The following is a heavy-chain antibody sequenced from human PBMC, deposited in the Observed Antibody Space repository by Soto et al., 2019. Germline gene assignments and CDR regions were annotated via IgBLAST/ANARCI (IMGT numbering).Heavy chain of an antibody. CDR1: GFIFSTSA. CDR2: ISGSGGSP. D-gene: IGHD3-3*01. J-gene: IGHJ6*02. Sequence: EVQLLXSGGXXVQXXXSXXLSCVASGFIFSTSAMSWVRQAPGKGREWVSAISGSGGSPYYADSVKGRFTISRDNSKNTLYLEMNSLRAEDTAVYYCAKGPTIFGVIIVAEYYYGMDVWGQGTTVTVSS. V-gene: IGHV3-23*01. CDR3: AKGPTIFGVIIVAEYYYGMDV.